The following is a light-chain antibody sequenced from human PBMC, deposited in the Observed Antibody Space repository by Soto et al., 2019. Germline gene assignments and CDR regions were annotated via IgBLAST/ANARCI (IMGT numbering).Light chain of an antibody. CDR2: KAS. V-gene: IGKV1-5*03. J-gene: IGKJ4*02. CDR1: QSISSW. CDR3: QQYNSYWT. Sequence: IRMNLTPSTQPGVGGESGSMTCRASQSISSWLAWYQQKPGKAPELLIYKASSLESGVPSRLSGSGSGTEFTLSISSLPPEEFSTYYCQQYNSYWTCGGGTQVDIK.